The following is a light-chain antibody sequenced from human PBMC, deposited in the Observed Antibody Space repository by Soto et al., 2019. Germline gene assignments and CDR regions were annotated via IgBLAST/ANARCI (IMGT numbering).Light chain of an antibody. CDR1: EGVGSS. V-gene: IGKV3-11*01. Sequence: ETVITQSPSTLSVSPGERVTLSCRASEGVGSSLAWYQQKPGQAPRVLIYGASNRATGIPARFSGSGSGTDFTLTISSLEPEDFAVYYCQQRSNWPPITFGQGTRLEIK. J-gene: IGKJ5*01. CDR3: QQRSNWPPIT. CDR2: GAS.